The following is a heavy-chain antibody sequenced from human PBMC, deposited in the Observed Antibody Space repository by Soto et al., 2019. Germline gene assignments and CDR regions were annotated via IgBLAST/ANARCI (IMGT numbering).Heavy chain of an antibody. Sequence: QVQLVQSGSELKKPGASVKVSCKAPGYTFTSYAMNWVRQAPGQGLEWMGWINTNTGYPTYAQGFPGRFVFSLDTSVSRAYLQICRRKAECTAVYSCARSLYDFCSGYPYYYYYGMDVWGQGTTVTVSS. J-gene: IGHJ6*02. D-gene: IGHD3-3*01. V-gene: IGHV7-4-1*01. CDR2: INTNTGYP. CDR1: GYTFTSYA. CDR3: ARSLYDFCSGYPYYYYYGMDV.